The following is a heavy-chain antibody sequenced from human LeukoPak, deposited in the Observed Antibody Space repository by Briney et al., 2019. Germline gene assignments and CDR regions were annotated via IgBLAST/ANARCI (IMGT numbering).Heavy chain of an antibody. V-gene: IGHV3-48*03. CDR2: ISGSGGTI. CDR1: GFTFSSYE. CDR3: ARTSAVVIGVTYYYYGMDV. D-gene: IGHD3-22*01. Sequence: GGSLRLSCAASGFTFSSYEMNWVRQAPGKGLEWVSYISGSGGTIYYADSVKGRFTISRDNAKNSLYLQLNSLRAEDTAVYYCARTSAVVIGVTYYYYGMDVWGPRTTVTVSS. J-gene: IGHJ6*02.